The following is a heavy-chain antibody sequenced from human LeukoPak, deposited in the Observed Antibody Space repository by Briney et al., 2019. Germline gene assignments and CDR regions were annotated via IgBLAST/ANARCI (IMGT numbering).Heavy chain of an antibody. D-gene: IGHD6-13*01. V-gene: IGHV3-53*01. CDR2: IYSGGST. CDR3: ARNIAAAGADSFYI. J-gene: IGHJ3*02. Sequence: GGSLRLSCAASGFTVSSNYMSWVRQAPGKGLEWVSVIYSGGSTYYADSVKGRFTISRDNSKNTLYLQMNSLRAEDTAVYYCARNIAAAGADSFYILGQRTNVTVSS. CDR1: GFTVSSNY.